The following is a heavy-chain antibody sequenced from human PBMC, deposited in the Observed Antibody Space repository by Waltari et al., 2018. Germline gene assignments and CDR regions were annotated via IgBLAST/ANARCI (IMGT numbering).Heavy chain of an antibody. J-gene: IGHJ6*03. CDR3: ARGWELGYYYMDV. D-gene: IGHD1-26*01. Sequence: QVQLVQSGAEVKKPGSSVKVSCKASGGTFSSYAISWVRQAPGQGLEWMGGLIPIFGTANYAQKFQGIVTITTDESTSTAYMELSSLKAEEAAVYYCARGWELGYYYMDVWGKGTTVTVSS. CDR1: GGTFSSYA. CDR2: LIPIFGTA. V-gene: IGHV1-69*05.